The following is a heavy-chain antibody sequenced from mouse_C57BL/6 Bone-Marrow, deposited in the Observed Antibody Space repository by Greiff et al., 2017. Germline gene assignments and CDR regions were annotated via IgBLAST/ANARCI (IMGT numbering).Heavy chain of an antibody. J-gene: IGHJ3*01. D-gene: IGHD1-2*01. CDR3: ARLRRQFAY. V-gene: IGHV1-82*01. CDR2: IYPGDGDT. CDR1: GYAFSSSW. Sequence: QVQLQQSGPELVKPGASVKISCKASGYAFSSSWMNWVKQRPGKGLEWIGRIYPGDGDTNYNGKFKGKATLTADKSSSTAYMQLSSLTSEDSAVYCCARLRRQFAYWGQGTLVTVSA.